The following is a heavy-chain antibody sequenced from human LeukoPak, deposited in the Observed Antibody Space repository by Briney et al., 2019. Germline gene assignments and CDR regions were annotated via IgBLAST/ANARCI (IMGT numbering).Heavy chain of an antibody. CDR3: ARGQNPYYYDSSGYYYDY. D-gene: IGHD3-22*01. J-gene: IGHJ4*02. CDR1: GFTFKNYA. V-gene: IGHV3-23*01. Sequence: GGSLSLSCADSGFTFKNYAMTWVRQAPGEGLEWVSVISDSGGDTYYAVSVKGRFTISRDNSKNTLYLQMNSLRAEDTAVYYCARGQNPYYYDSSGYYYDYWGQGTLVTVSS. CDR2: ISDSGGDT.